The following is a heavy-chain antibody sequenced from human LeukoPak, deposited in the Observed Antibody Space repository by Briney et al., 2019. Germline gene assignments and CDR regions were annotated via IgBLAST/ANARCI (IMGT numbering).Heavy chain of an antibody. CDR2: INWNGGST. CDR1: GFIFDDYG. D-gene: IGHD1-26*01. CDR3: ARKSRYSGSYGAFDI. J-gene: IGHJ3*02. Sequence: PGGSLRLSCAASGFIFDDYGMSWVRQTPGKGLEWVSNINWNGGSTGYADSVKGRFTISRDNAKNSLYLQMNSLRVEDTALYHCARKSRYSGSYGAFDIWGQGTMVTVSS. V-gene: IGHV3-20*01.